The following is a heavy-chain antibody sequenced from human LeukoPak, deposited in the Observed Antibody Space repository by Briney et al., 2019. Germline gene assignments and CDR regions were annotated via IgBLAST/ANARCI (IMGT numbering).Heavy chain of an antibody. J-gene: IGHJ5*02. D-gene: IGHD6-13*01. CDR2: ISSSGSTI. Sequence: GGSLRLSCAASGFTFSDYYMSWIRQAPGKGLEWVSYISSSGSTIYYADSVKGRFTISRDNAKNSLYLQMNSLRAEDTAVYYCARDAERLVSNWFDPWGQGTLVTVSS. V-gene: IGHV3-11*04. CDR1: GFTFSDYY. CDR3: ARDAERLVSNWFDP.